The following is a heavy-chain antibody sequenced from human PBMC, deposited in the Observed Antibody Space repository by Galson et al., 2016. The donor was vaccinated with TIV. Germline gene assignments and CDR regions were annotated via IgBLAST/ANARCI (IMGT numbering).Heavy chain of an antibody. Sequence: SLRLSCAVSGFTFSNYGMYWVRQAPGKGLGWVTFVRYDGNEIYYADSVKGRFTISRDNSKNMLYLQLNSLRPEDTALYYCARQGHFDWLHYFDSWGQGTLVTVSS. CDR3: ARQGHFDWLHYFDS. CDR1: GFTFSNYG. CDR2: VRYDGNEI. J-gene: IGHJ4*02. V-gene: IGHV3-30*02. D-gene: IGHD3-9*01.